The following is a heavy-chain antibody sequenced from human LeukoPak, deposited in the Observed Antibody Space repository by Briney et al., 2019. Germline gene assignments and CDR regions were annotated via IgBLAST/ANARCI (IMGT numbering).Heavy chain of an antibody. CDR3: AKDKVYDTSAYYTTFDY. V-gene: IGHV3-30*18. CDR2: ISYDGSNK. D-gene: IGHD3-22*01. CDR1: GFSFRSYG. J-gene: IGHJ4*02. Sequence: GGSLRLSCAGSGFSFRSYGMHWVRQAPGKGLEWVAVISYDGSNKYYADSVKGRFTISRDNSKNTLYLQMNSLRAEDTAVYYCAKDKVYDTSAYYTTFDYWGQGTLVTVSS.